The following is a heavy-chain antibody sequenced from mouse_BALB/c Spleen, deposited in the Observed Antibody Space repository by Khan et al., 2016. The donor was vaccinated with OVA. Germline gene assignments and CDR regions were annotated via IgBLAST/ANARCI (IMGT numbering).Heavy chain of an antibody. CDR3: ARVSSRDNYAMDY. Sequence: EVKLLESGPGLVKPSQSLSLTCTVTGYSITSDYAWNWIRQFPGNKLEWMGYISSSGSTNYNPALKSRISITRDTSKNQFFLQLNSVTTEDTATYYCARVSSRDNYAMDYWGQGTSVTVSS. V-gene: IGHV3-2*02. D-gene: IGHD2-12*01. CDR2: ISSSGST. J-gene: IGHJ4*01. CDR1: GYSITSDYA.